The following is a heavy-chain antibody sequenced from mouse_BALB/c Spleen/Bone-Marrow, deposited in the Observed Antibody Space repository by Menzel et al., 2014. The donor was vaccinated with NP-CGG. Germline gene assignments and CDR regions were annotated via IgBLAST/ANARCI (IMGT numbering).Heavy chain of an antibody. CDR3: ARHVVDVRRALDY. D-gene: IGHD2-14*01. CDR2: ISSGGSYT. J-gene: IGHJ4*01. Sequence: EVMLVESGGGLVKPGGSLKLSCAASGFVFSSYDMSWVRQTPEKRLEWVATISSGGSYTYCPDSVKGRFTISRDNARNPLYLQMSSLRSEDTALYYCARHVVDVRRALDYWGQGTSVTVSS. V-gene: IGHV5-9*02. CDR1: GFVFSSYD.